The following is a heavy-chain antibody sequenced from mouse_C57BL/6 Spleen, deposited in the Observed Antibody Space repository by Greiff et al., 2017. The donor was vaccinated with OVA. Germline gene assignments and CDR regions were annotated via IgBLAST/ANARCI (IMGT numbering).Heavy chain of an antibody. V-gene: IGHV5S21*01. CDR2: ISSGGDYI. CDR3: TRGASRDYFDY. Sequence: EVKVEESGEGLVKPGGSLKLSCAASGLTFSSYAMSWVRQTPEKRLEWVAYISSGGDYIYYADTVKGRFNISRDNARHTLYLQMSSHKTNDTAMYYCTRGASRDYFDYWSQGTTLPVTS. CDR1: GLTFSSYA. J-gene: IGHJ2*01.